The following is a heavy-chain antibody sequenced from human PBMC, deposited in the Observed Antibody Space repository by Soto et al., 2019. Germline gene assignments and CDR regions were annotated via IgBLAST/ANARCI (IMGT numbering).Heavy chain of an antibody. CDR2: ISYDGSNK. J-gene: IGHJ2*01. Sequence: QVELEESGGGVVQPGRSLRLSCGASGFTFRGYGMHWVRQAPGKGLEWVAVISYDGSNKDYTDSVKGRFTISRDNSRSTLYLEMNSLRVEDTAAYYCARQTWTTDCSGDSCSSWYFDVWGRGNLVTVSA. CDR3: ARQTWTTDCSGDSCSSWYFDV. V-gene: IGHV3-33*04. CDR1: GFTFRGYG. D-gene: IGHD2-21*02.